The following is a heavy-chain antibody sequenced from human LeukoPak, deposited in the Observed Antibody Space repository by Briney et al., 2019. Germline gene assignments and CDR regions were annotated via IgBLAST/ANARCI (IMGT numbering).Heavy chain of an antibody. CDR2: ISGSGGST. CDR3: ARDPPYCSGGSCYSGSYYYGMDV. Sequence: GGSLRLSCAASGFTFSSYAMSWVRQAPGKGLEWVSAISGSGGSTYYADSVKGRFTISRDNSKNTLYLQMNSLRAEDTAVYYCARDPPYCSGGSCYSGSYYYGMDVWGQGTTVTVSS. V-gene: IGHV3-23*01. J-gene: IGHJ6*02. CDR1: GFTFSSYA. D-gene: IGHD2-15*01.